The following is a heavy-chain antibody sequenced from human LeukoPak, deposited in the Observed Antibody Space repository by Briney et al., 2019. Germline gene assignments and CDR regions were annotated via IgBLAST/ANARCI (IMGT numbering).Heavy chain of an antibody. CDR1: GFTFSSYG. Sequence: AGGSLRLSCAASGFTFSSYGMHWVRQAPGKGLEWVAFIRYDGSNKYYADSVKGRFTISRDNSKNTLYLQMNSLRAEDTAVYYCAKLFNLYYYGSGSTAQFDYWGQGTLVTVSS. CDR3: AKLFNLYYYGSGSTAQFDY. D-gene: IGHD3-10*01. CDR2: IRYDGSNK. V-gene: IGHV3-30*02. J-gene: IGHJ4*02.